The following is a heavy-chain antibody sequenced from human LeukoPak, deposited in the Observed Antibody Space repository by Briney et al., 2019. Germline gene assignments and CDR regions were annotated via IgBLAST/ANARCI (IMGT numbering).Heavy chain of an antibody. CDR2: ISAYNGKT. CDR3: ARDGYHDSSGYYLRFDY. D-gene: IGHD3-22*01. Sequence: ASVKVSCKASGYTFTSYGISWVRQAPGQGLEWMGWISAYNGKTNYGQKFQGRVTMTTDTSTSTAYMELTSLRSDDTAVYYCARDGYHDSSGYYLRFDYWGQGTLVTVSS. J-gene: IGHJ4*02. V-gene: IGHV1-18*01. CDR1: GYTFTSYG.